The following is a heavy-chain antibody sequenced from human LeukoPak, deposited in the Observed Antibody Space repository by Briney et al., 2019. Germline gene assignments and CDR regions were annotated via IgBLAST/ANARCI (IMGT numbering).Heavy chain of an antibody. CDR2: IIPIFSTA. J-gene: IGHJ5*02. CDR3: ARVDTAMVLDGYWFDP. V-gene: IGHV1-69*13. D-gene: IGHD5-18*01. CDR1: GGTFSSYA. Sequence: SVKVSCKASGGTFSSYAISWVRQAPGQGLEWMGGIIPIFSTANYAQKFQGRVTITADESTSTAYMELSSLRSEDTAVYYCARVDTAMVLDGYWFDPWGQGTLVTVSS.